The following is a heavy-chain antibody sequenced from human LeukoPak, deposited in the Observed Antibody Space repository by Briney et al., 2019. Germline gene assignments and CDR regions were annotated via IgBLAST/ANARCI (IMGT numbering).Heavy chain of an antibody. J-gene: IGHJ6*02. D-gene: IGHD5-12*01. CDR3: ARKGSGYDYGGYYYYGMDV. Sequence: SETLSLTCTVSGGSISSYYWSWIRQPPGKGLEWIGYIYYSGSTNYNPSLKSRVTISVDTSKNQFSLKLSSVTAADTAVYYCARKGSGYDYGGYYYYGMDVWGQGTTVTVSS. CDR2: IYYSGST. V-gene: IGHV4-59*01. CDR1: GGSISSYY.